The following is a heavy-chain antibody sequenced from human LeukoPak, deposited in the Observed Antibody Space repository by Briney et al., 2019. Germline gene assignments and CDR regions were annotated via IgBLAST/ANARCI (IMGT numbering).Heavy chain of an antibody. CDR1: GYTFTSYY. CDR3: ARVWLTMVRGVIRDPTDAFDI. J-gene: IGHJ3*02. V-gene: IGHV1-8*02. Sequence: PGASVKVSCKASGYTFTSYYMHWVRQAPGQGLEWMGWMNPNSGNTGYAQKFQGRVTMTRNTSISTAYMELSSLRSEDTAVYYCARVWLTMVRGVIRDPTDAFDIWGQGTMVTVSS. CDR2: MNPNSGNT. D-gene: IGHD3-10*01.